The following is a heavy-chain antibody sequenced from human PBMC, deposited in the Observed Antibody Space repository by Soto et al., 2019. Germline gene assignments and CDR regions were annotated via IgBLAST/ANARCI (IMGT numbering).Heavy chain of an antibody. V-gene: IGHV4-30-4*01. J-gene: IGHJ6*02. Sequence: SETLSLTCTVSGGSISSGDYYWSWIRQPPGKGLEWIGYIYYSGSTYYNPSLKSRVTIPVDTSKNQFSLKLSSVTAADTAVYYCARDRGSSSSRDFGYYYYGMDVWGQGTTVTVSS. D-gene: IGHD6-6*01. CDR2: IYYSGST. CDR3: ARDRGSSSSRDFGYYYYGMDV. CDR1: GGSISSGDYY.